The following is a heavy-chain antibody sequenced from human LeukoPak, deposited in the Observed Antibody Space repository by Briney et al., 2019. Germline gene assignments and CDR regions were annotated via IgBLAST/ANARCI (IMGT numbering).Heavy chain of an antibody. CDR3: ARDRTPHFDY. V-gene: IGHV4-61*02. CDR1: GGSISSDSYY. D-gene: IGHD1-14*01. CDR2: IYTTGST. J-gene: IGHJ4*02. Sequence: SETLSLTCTVSGGSISSDSYYWSWIRQPAGKGLEWIGRIYTTGSTNYNPSLKSRVTISVDTSKNQFSLKLSSVTAADTAVYYCARDRTPHFDYWGQGTLVTVSS.